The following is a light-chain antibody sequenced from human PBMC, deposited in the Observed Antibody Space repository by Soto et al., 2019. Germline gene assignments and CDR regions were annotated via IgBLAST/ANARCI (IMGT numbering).Light chain of an antibody. J-gene: IGKJ1*01. Sequence: EIGVTQSPGTLSLSPGERATLSCRASQSVSSSYLAWYQQKPGQAPRLLIYGASSRATGIPDRFSGSGSGTDFTLTISRLEPEDFAVYYCQQYGSSPGTFGQGTQVEIK. CDR2: GAS. V-gene: IGKV3-20*01. CDR1: QSVSSSY. CDR3: QQYGSSPGT.